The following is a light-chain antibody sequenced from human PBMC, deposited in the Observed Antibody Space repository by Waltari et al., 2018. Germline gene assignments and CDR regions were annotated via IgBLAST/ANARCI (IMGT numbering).Light chain of an antibody. Sequence: QSALTQPPSASGSPGQSVTISCTGTSSDVGTYDYVSWYQQHPGKAPKLMIFEDYKRASGVPVRFSGSGSGNTASLTVSGRQAEDEADYYCSANGGNTFHYVFGTGTKVTVL. CDR1: SSDVGTYDY. V-gene: IGLV2-8*01. CDR3: SANGGNTFHYV. J-gene: IGLJ1*01. CDR2: EDY.